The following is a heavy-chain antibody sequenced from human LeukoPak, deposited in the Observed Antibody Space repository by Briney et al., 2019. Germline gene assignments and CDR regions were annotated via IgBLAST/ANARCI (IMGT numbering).Heavy chain of an antibody. CDR3: ARHGGFGELYNWFDP. J-gene: IGHJ5*02. CDR2: IYYSGST. D-gene: IGHD3-10*01. V-gene: IGHV4-59*08. Sequence: NASESLSLTCTVSGGSISSYYWSWIRQPPGKGLEWIGYIYYSGSTNYNPSLKSRVTISVDTSKNQFSLKLSSVTAADTAVYYCARHGGFGELYNWFDPWGQGTLVTVSS. CDR1: GGSISSYY.